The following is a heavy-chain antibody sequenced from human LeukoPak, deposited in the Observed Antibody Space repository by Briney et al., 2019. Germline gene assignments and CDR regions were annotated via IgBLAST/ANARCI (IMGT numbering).Heavy chain of an antibody. D-gene: IGHD1-26*01. Sequence: SETLSLTCTVSGGSISSYYWSWIRQPAGKGLEWIGRIYTSGSTNYNPSLKSRVTMSVDTSKNQFSLKLSSVTAADTAVYYCASNSGSYHYYYYYMDVWGKGTTVTVSS. CDR2: IYTSGST. J-gene: IGHJ6*03. CDR3: ASNSGSYHYYYYYMDV. CDR1: GGSISSYY. V-gene: IGHV4-4*07.